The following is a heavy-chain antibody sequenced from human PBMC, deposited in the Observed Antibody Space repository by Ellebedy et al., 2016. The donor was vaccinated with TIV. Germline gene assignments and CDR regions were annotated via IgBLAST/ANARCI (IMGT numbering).Heavy chain of an antibody. D-gene: IGHD5-18*01. CDR2: IVGSGS. Sequence: GESLKISCAASGFTFTSYAMTWLRQAPGKGLEWVSGIVGSGSQKYADSVKGRFTISRDNSKRTVDLQMNSLRAEDTAVYFCAKDRTSGDGYWVFDNWGQGTLVSVSS. V-gene: IGHV3-23*01. J-gene: IGHJ4*02. CDR1: GFTFTSYA. CDR3: AKDRTSGDGYWVFDN.